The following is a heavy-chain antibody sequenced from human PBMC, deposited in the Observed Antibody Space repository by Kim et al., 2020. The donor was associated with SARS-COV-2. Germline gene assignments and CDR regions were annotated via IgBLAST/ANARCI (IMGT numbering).Heavy chain of an antibody. CDR2: ISSSSSYI. V-gene: IGHV3-21*01. J-gene: IGHJ6*02. CDR3: ARDRSSSWYEWMEESYYYYGMDV. CDR1: GFTFSSYS. D-gene: IGHD6-13*01. Sequence: GGSLRLSCAASGFTFSSYSMNWVRQAPGKGLEWVSSISSSSSYIYYADSVKGRFTISRDNAKNSLYLQMNSLRAEDTAVYYCARDRSSSWYEWMEESYYYYGMDVWGQGTTVTVSS.